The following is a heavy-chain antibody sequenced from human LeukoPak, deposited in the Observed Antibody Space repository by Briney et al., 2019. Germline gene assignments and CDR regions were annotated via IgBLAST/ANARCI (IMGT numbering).Heavy chain of an antibody. D-gene: IGHD3-16*01. V-gene: IGHV4-39*02. CDR2: IYYSGST. Sequence: SSETLSLTCTVSGVSISSSSYYWGWIRQAQGKGLEWIGSIYYSGSTYYNPSLKSRVTISVDTSKNQFSLKLSSVTAADTAVYYCARDPPLGVAEGIDYWGQETLVTVSS. J-gene: IGHJ4*02. CDR3: ARDPPLGVAEGIDY. CDR1: GVSISSSSYY.